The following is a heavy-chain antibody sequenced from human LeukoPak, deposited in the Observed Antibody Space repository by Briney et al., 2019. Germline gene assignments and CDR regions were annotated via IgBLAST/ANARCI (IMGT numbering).Heavy chain of an antibody. CDR1: GFIFSSYW. CDR2: INSDGSST. D-gene: IGHD3-16*01. V-gene: IGHV3-74*01. Sequence: PGGSLRLSCAASGFIFSSYWMHWVRQAPGKGLVWVSRINSDGSSTSYADSVKGRFTISRDNSRNTLYLQMNSLRAEDTAVYYCARDLGGVSFDYWGQGTLVTVSS. J-gene: IGHJ4*02. CDR3: ARDLGGVSFDY.